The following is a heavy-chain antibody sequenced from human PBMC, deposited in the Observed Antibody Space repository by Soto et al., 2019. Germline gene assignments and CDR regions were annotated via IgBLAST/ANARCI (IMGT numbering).Heavy chain of an antibody. CDR2: ISHDGSNQ. D-gene: IGHD6-19*01. J-gene: IGHJ4*02. V-gene: IGHV3-30*18. CDR3: AKYESSGWYRGPDY. CDR1: GFSFSNYG. Sequence: QVQLVESGGGVVQPRRSLRLSCAASGFSFSNYGMHWVRQAQGKGLEWVAVISHDGSNQYHADSVKGRVTISRYNSKNTVYLQMNSLRAEDTAVYYCAKYESSGWYRGPDYWGQGTLVTVSS.